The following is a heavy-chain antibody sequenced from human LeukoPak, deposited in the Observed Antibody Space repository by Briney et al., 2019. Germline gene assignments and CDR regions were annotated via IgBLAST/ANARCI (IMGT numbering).Heavy chain of an antibody. V-gene: IGHV4-59*01. CDR2: IYYSGST. CDR1: GGSISSYY. J-gene: IGHJ4*02. Sequence: SETLSLTCTVSGGSISSYYWSWIRQPPGKGLEWIGYIYYSGSTNYNPSLKSRVTISVDTSKNQFSLKLSSVTAADTAVYCCAREEQLASIDYWGQGTLVTVSS. D-gene: IGHD6-13*01. CDR3: AREEQLASIDY.